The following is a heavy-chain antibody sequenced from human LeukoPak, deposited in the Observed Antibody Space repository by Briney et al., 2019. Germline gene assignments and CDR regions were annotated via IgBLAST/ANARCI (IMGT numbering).Heavy chain of an antibody. Sequence: ASVKVSCKASGGTFSSYVINWVRQAPGQGLEWMGGIIPIFGTANYAQKLQGRVTMTTDTSTSTAYMELRSLRSDDTAVYYCARHGSGYSSSWYLDLPLGFDYWGQGTLVTVSS. V-gene: IGHV1-69*05. D-gene: IGHD6-13*01. CDR3: ARHGSGYSSSWYLDLPLGFDY. CDR1: GGTFSSYV. J-gene: IGHJ4*02. CDR2: IIPIFGTA.